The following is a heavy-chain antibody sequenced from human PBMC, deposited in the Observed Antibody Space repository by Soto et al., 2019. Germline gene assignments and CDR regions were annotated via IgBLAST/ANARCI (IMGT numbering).Heavy chain of an antibody. Sequence: GGSLRLSCAASGFTFSSYSMSWVRQAPGKGLEWVSYISSSSSTIYYADSVKGRFTISRDNAKNSLYLQMNSLRDEDTAVYYCARGYCSSTSCSYFYHGMDVWGQGTTVTVSS. J-gene: IGHJ6*02. CDR1: GFTFSSYS. V-gene: IGHV3-48*02. D-gene: IGHD2-2*01. CDR2: ISSSSSTI. CDR3: ARGYCSSTSCSYFYHGMDV.